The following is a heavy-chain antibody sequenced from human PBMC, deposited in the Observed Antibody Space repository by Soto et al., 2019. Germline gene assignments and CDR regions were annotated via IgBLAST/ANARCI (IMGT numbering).Heavy chain of an antibody. V-gene: IGHV3-11*01. J-gene: IGHJ5*02. CDR3: ARLDCSSTSCYAPTDPQFDP. D-gene: IGHD2-2*01. Sequence: GGSLRLSCAASGFTFSDYYMSWIRQAPGKGLEWVSYISSSGSTIYYADSVKGRFTISRDNAKNSLYLQMNSLRAEDTAVYYCARLDCSSTSCYAPTDPQFDPWGQGTLVTVSS. CDR1: GFTFSDYY. CDR2: ISSSGSTI.